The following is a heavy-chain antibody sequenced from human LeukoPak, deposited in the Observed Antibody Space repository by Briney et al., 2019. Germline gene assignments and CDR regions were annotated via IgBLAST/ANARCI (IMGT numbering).Heavy chain of an antibody. V-gene: IGHV3-7*03. D-gene: IGHD3-22*01. CDR3: AKEDDYYDSSGYDY. J-gene: IGHJ4*02. Sequence: QSGGSLRLSCAASGFTFSSYWMSWVRQAPGKGLEWVANIKQDGSEKYYVDSVKGRFTISRDNAKNSLYLQMNSLRAEDTAVYYCAKEDDYYDSSGYDYWGQGTLVTVSS. CDR1: GFTFSSYW. CDR2: IKQDGSEK.